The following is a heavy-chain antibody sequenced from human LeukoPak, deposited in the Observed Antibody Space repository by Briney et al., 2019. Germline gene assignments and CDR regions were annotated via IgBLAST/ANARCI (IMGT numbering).Heavy chain of an antibody. J-gene: IGHJ4*02. CDR2: ISSSGGTT. CDR3: AKGTLGSCIGPRCYPLDS. CDR1: GFTFSTYA. D-gene: IGHD2-15*01. V-gene: IGHV3-23*01. Sequence: PGGSLRLSCAASGFTFSTYAVNWVRQAPGKGLEWVSAISSSGGTTYYADSVKGRFTISRDNSKNTLYLQMNSLRAEDTAIYYCAKGTLGSCIGPRCYPLDSWGQGTLVTVSS.